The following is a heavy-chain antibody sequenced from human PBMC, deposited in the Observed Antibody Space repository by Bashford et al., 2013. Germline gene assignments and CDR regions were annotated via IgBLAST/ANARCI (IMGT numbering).Heavy chain of an antibody. CDR1: GFSLSTSGMR. J-gene: IGHJ4*02. Sequence: SGPTLVKPTQTLTLTCTFSGFSLSTSGMRVSWIRQPPGKALEWLAVIDWNDDKYYSTSLKTRLTISKDTSKNQVVLTMTNMDPVDTATYYCVRTICSGGSCCQNFDYWGQGTLVTVSS. D-gene: IGHD2-15*01. V-gene: IGHV2-70*01. CDR2: IDWNDDK. CDR3: VRTICSGGSCCQNFDY.